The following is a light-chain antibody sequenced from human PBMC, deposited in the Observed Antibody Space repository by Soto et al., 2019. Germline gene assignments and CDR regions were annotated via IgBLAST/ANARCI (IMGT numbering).Light chain of an antibody. CDR3: CSYAGNSEV. Sequence: QSALTQPASVSGSPGQSITIPCTGTRGDVGSYNLVSWYQQHPGKAPKLLIYEVTERPSGFSNRFSGSKSGSTASLTISGLQPDDEADYYCCSYAGNSEVFGTGTKVTVL. CDR2: EVT. CDR1: RGDVGSYNL. J-gene: IGLJ1*01. V-gene: IGLV2-23*02.